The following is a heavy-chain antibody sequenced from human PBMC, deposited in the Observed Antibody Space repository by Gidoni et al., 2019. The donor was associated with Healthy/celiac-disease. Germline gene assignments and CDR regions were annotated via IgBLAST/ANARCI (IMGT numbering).Heavy chain of an antibody. V-gene: IGHV3-15*01. CDR1: GFTFSNAW. J-gene: IGHJ4*02. Sequence: EVQLVESGGGLVKPGGSLRLSCAASGFTFSNAWMSWVRQAPGQGREWVGRIKSKTDGGTTDYAAPVKGRFTISRDDSKNTLYLQMNSQKTEDTAVYYCTTQEITMVRVTFDYWGQGTLVTVSS. D-gene: IGHD3-10*01. CDR2: IKSKTDGGTT. CDR3: TTQEITMVRVTFDY.